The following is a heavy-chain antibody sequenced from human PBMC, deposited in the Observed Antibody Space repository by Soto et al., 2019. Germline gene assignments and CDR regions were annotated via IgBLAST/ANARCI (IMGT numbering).Heavy chain of an antibody. Sequence: SETLSITCIVSGGSISGGGYYWSWIRQHPGKGLEWIGFITDSGSTYYNPSLKSRVTISVDTSRNQFSLNLNSVTAADTAVYYCAKDPLYGWFDPWGQGTLVTVSS. D-gene: IGHD2-2*02. J-gene: IGHJ5*02. CDR1: GGSISGGGYY. CDR3: AKDPLYGWFDP. CDR2: ITDSGST. V-gene: IGHV4-31*02.